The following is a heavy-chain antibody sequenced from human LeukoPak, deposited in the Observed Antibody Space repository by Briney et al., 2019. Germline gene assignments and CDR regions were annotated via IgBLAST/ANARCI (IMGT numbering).Heavy chain of an antibody. CDR1: GFPFGYYT. Sequence: PGRSLRLSCAASGFPFGYYTMHWVRQFPGKGLEWVSSITWNSGNLAYVDSVKGRFTISRDNAKNSLFLQMNSLRVEDTALYYCAKGVRGRHYYGAGRVDSWGQGTLVTVSS. J-gene: IGHJ4*02. D-gene: IGHD3-10*01. V-gene: IGHV3-9*01. CDR2: ITWNSGNL. CDR3: AKGVRGRHYYGAGRVDS.